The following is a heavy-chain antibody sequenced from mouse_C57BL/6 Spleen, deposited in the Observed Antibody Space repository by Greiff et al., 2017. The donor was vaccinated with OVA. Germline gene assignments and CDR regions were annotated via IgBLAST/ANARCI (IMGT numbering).Heavy chain of an antibody. CDR1: GFTFSDYG. J-gene: IGHJ4*01. V-gene: IGHV5-17*01. CDR2: ISSGSSTI. Sequence: EVKVVESGGGLVKPGGSLKLSCAASGFTFSDYGMHWVRQAPEKGLEWVAYISSGSSTIYYADTVKGRFTISRDNAKNTLFLQMTSLRSEDTAMYYCARMRGYYDAMDYWGQGTSVTVSS. CDR3: ARMRGYYDAMDY. D-gene: IGHD2-2*01.